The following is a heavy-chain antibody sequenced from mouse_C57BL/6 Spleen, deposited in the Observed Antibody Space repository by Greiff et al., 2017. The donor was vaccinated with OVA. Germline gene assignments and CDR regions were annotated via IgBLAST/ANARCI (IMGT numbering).Heavy chain of an antibody. Sequence: EVQLQQSGPELVKPGASVKISCKASGYTFTDYYMNWVKQSHGKSLEWIGDINPNNGGTSYNQKFKGKATLTVDKSSSTAYMELRSLTSEDSAVYYCARLNYDYGPFAYWGQGTLVTVSA. CDR1: GYTFTDYY. CDR3: ARLNYDYGPFAY. J-gene: IGHJ3*01. CDR2: INPNNGGT. V-gene: IGHV1-26*01. D-gene: IGHD2-4*01.